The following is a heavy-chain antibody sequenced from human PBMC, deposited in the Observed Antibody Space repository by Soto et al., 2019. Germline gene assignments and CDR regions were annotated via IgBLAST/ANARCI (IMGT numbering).Heavy chain of an antibody. D-gene: IGHD6-19*01. CDR1: GGSISSSNW. CDR2: IYHSGST. Sequence: SETLSLTCAVPGGSISSSNWWSWVRQPPGKGLEWIGEIYHSGSTNYNPSLKSRVTISVDKSKNQFSLKLSSVTAADTAVYYLARGIKAVACPFGYRGQGTLVTVSS. V-gene: IGHV4-4*02. J-gene: IGHJ4*02. CDR3: ARGIKAVACPFGY.